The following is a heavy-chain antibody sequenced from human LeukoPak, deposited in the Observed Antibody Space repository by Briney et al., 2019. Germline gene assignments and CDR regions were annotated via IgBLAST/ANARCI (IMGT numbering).Heavy chain of an antibody. CDR1: GFTFSSYW. CDR2: INSDGSST. V-gene: IGHV3-74*01. J-gene: IGHJ4*02. D-gene: IGHD3-10*01. Sequence: GGSLRLSCAASGFTFSSYWMHWVRKAPGKGLVWVSRINSDGSSTSYADSVKGRFTISRDNAKNTLYLQMNSLRAEDTAVYYCAKAMVRGFTSISAFDYWGQGTLVTVSS. CDR3: AKAMVRGFTSISAFDY.